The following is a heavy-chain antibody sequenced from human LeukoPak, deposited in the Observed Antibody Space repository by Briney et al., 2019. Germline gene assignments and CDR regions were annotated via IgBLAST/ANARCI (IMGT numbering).Heavy chain of an antibody. CDR3: ARAIRSGTYSPV. CDR1: GFTFSSYA. D-gene: IGHD3-10*01. J-gene: IGHJ4*02. Sequence: GGSLRLSCAASGFTFSSYAMHWVRQAPGKGLEWVAVISYDGSNKYYADSVKGRFTISRDNSKNTLYLQMNSLRAEDTAVYYCARAIRSGTYSPVWGLGTQVTVSS. CDR2: ISYDGSNK. V-gene: IGHV3-30-3*01.